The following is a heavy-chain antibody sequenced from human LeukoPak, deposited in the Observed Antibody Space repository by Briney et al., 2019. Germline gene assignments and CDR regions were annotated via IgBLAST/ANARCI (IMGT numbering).Heavy chain of an antibody. CDR1: GYTFTRHF. D-gene: IGHD1-26*01. CDR3: ARGSDSGTPRWFDP. J-gene: IGHJ5*02. CDR2: IDPNDGGT. V-gene: IGHV1-2*06. Sequence: ASVKVSCKASGYTFTRHFIQWVRQAPGQGPEWMGRIDPNDGGTNYAQKFQGRVTMTRDTSISTAYMKLSSLRSDDTAVYYCARGSDSGTPRWFDPWGQGTLVTV.